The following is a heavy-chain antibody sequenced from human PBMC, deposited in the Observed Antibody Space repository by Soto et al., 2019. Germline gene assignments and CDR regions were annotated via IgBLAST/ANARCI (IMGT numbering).Heavy chain of an antibody. J-gene: IGHJ3*01. D-gene: IGHD1-26*01. CDR2: IHNDGSRT. V-gene: IGHV3-74*03. CDR3: ARGDRGAFDL. Sequence: EVQLVESGGGLVQPGESLRLSCAASGFTFSYYWMHWVRQTPGKGLLWVSHIHNDGSRTTYADSVKGRFTISRDNARNTVYLQMTSLRDDDTAVYYCARGDRGAFDLWGKGTAVTVSS. CDR1: GFTFSYYW.